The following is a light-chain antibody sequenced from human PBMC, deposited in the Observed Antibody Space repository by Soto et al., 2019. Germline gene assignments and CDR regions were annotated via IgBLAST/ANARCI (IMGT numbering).Light chain of an antibody. CDR2: EVS. CDR1: SSDVGGYNY. J-gene: IGLJ2*01. Sequence: QSALTQPPSASGSPGQSVTISRTGTSSDVGGYNYVSWYQQHPGKAPKLIIYEVSKRPSGVPDRFSGSKSGNTASLTVSGLQAEDEADYYCSSYAGTNNLVFGGGTKLTVL. CDR3: SSYAGTNNLV. V-gene: IGLV2-8*01.